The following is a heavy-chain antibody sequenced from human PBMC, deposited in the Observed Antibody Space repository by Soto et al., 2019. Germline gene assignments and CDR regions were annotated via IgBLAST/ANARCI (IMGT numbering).Heavy chain of an antibody. D-gene: IGHD5-12*01. CDR2: ISDSGVYT. V-gene: IGHV3-23*01. J-gene: IGHJ3*01. CDR1: GFTFNDHA. Sequence: GGSLRLSCAVSGFTFNDHAMSWVRQAPEKGLEWVAGISDSGVYTFYSDSVRGRFTISRDTSKSTLYLQMTGLRPDDTAMYYCARDRFTSGYDAFDFWGQGTLVTV. CDR3: ARDRFTSGYDAFDF.